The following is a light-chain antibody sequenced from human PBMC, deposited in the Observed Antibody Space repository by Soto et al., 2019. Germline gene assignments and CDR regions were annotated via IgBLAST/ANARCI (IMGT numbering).Light chain of an antibody. CDR1: QSILYTPNNNNY. J-gene: IGKJ1*01. CDR3: QQYDNTFPT. CDR2: WES. Sequence: DIVMTQSPDSLAVSLGERATINCKSSQSILYTPNNNNYLAWFQQKPGQRPRLLIYWESTRESGVPDRFSGSGSGTDFTLTISSLQAEDVADYYFQQYDNTFPTFGQGTKVEIK. V-gene: IGKV4-1*01.